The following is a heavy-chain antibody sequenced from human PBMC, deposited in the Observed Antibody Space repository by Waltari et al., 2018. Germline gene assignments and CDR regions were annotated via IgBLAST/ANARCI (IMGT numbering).Heavy chain of an antibody. V-gene: IGHV3-7*01. CDR3: VSNLFEK. CDR1: GFTFGNYW. Sequence: EAQLVQSGGGLAPPGGSLRLSCAASGFTFGNYWMTGVRQGPGKGLEWVANIKEDGMERSYVESVKGRFTISRDNTQRSLFLQMNSLRVEDTGVYYCVSNLFEKWGQGALVTVSS. D-gene: IGHD3-16*01. CDR2: IKEDGMER. J-gene: IGHJ4*02.